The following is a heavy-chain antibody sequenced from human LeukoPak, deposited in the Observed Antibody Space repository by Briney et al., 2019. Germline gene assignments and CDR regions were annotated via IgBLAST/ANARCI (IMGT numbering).Heavy chain of an antibody. CDR1: GYTFTSYG. CDR3: ARGVSGSHYDAFDI. CDR2: ISAYNGNT. V-gene: IGHV1-18*01. Sequence: EASVKVSCKASGYTFTSYGISWVRQAPGQGLEWMGWISAYNGNTNYAQKLQGRVTMTTDTSTSTAYMELRSLRSDDTAVYYCARGVSGSHYDAFDIWGQGTMVTVSS. D-gene: IGHD1-26*01. J-gene: IGHJ3*02.